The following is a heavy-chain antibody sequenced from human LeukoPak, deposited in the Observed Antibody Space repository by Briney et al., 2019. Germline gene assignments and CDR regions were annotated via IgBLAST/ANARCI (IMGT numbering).Heavy chain of an antibody. V-gene: IGHV3-21*06. J-gene: IGHJ4*02. CDR3: AREGGYCSGGSCRFFDY. CDR2: ISPSSSYI. D-gene: IGHD2-15*01. CDR1: GVIFSSSS. Sequence: GGSLRLSCAASGVIFSSSSMNWVRQAPGKGLEFVSSISPSSSYIYYADSVKGRFTISRDDAKNSLFLQMNSLRAEDTAVYYCAREGGYCSGGSCRFFDYWGQGTLVTVSS.